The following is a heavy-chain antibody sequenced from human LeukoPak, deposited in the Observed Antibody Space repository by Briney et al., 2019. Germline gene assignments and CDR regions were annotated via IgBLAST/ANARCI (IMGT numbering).Heavy chain of an antibody. D-gene: IGHD6-13*01. CDR1: RGSISSGDYY. Sequence: PSETLSLTCTVSRGSISSGDYYWSRIRQPAGKGLEWIGRIYINRGTNYNSSLKSRVTISVDTSNNQFSLRLSSVTAADTALYYCARVIAATGAFDIWGQGTMVTVSS. CDR2: IYINRGT. CDR3: ARVIAATGAFDI. V-gene: IGHV4-61*02. J-gene: IGHJ3*02.